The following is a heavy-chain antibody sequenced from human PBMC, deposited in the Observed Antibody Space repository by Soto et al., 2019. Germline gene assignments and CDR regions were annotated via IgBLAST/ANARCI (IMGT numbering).Heavy chain of an antibody. V-gene: IGHV4-34*10. D-gene: IGHD2-8*01. Sequence: SETLSLTCAVYGGSFFGSYWTWIRQPPGKGLEWIGEISHTGTTNYNPSLKSRITISVDKSKQQFSLKMTSVTAADRAMYFCARYNSYAIDYWGRGTLVTVSS. J-gene: IGHJ4*02. CDR3: ARYNSYAIDY. CDR2: ISHTGTT. CDR1: GGSFFGSY.